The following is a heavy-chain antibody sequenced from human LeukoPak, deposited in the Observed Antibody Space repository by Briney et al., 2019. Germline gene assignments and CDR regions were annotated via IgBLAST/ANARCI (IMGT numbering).Heavy chain of an antibody. CDR3: TTGETTMIVVPYDY. D-gene: IGHD3-22*01. V-gene: IGHV3-15*01. CDR2: IKSKTDGGTT. J-gene: IGHJ4*02. CDR1: GFTFSNAW. Sequence: GGSLRLSCAASGFTFSNAWMSWVRQAPGKGLEWVGRIKSKTDGGTTDYAAPVKGRFTISRDDSKNTLYLQMNSLKTEDTAVYYCTTGETTMIVVPYDYWGQGTLVAVSS.